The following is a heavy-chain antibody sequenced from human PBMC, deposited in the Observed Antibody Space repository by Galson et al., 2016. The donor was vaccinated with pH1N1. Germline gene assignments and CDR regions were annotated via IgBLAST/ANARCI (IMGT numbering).Heavy chain of an antibody. D-gene: IGHD5-24*01. CDR1: GGSISSGDYY. V-gene: IGHV4-30-4*08. CDR3: ARGEMAAGTSWFDP. Sequence: TLSLTCTVSGGSISSGDYYWSWIRQSPGRGLEWIGYIYYSGSTYYNPSLESRITISLDTSKNQFSLKLSSVTAADTAVYYCARGEMAAGTSWFDPWGQGTLVTVSS. J-gene: IGHJ5*02. CDR2: IYYSGST.